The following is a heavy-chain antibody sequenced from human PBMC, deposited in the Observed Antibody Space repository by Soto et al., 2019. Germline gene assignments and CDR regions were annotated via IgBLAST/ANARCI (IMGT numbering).Heavy chain of an antibody. J-gene: IGHJ4*02. CDR3: ARAIETAMDPCDY. CDR1: GFSFTTYA. D-gene: IGHD5-18*01. Sequence: PRGSLRLSCAASGFSFTTYAMHWVRQAPGKGLEWVAVISDDGSIKYYADSVKGRFTISRDNSKNTFYLQMNSLRGDDTALYYCARAIETAMDPCDYWGQGALVTVSS. V-gene: IGHV3-30-3*01. CDR2: ISDDGSIK.